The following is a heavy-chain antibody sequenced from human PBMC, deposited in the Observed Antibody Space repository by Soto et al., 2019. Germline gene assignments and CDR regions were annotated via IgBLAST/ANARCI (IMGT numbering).Heavy chain of an antibody. V-gene: IGHV1-18*04. Sequence: GDSVNVSCKASGYTFTSYGISWVRQAPGQGLEWMGWISAYNGNTNYAQKLQGRVTMTTDTSTSTAYMELRSLRSDDTAVYYCARGGWRYCSGGSCYRSPFDYSFHGMDVWG. CDR3: ARGGWRYCSGGSCYRSPFDYSFHGMDV. D-gene: IGHD2-15*01. J-gene: IGHJ6*02. CDR2: ISAYNGNT. CDR1: GYTFTSYG.